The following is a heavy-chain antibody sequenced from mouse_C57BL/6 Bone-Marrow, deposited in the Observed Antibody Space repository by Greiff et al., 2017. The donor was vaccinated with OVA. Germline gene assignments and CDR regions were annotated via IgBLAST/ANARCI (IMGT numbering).Heavy chain of an antibody. J-gene: IGHJ4*01. CDR3: ARNNDVHYYAMDY. CDR2: IWTGGGT. CDR1: GFSLTSDA. Sequence: VQLVESGPGLVAPSQSLSITCTVSGFSLTSDAISWVRQPPGKGLEWLGGIWTGGGTNYNSALKSRLSISKDNSKSQVFLKMNSLQTDDTARYYCARNNDVHYYAMDYWGQGTSVTVSS. D-gene: IGHD2-3*01. V-gene: IGHV2-9-1*01.